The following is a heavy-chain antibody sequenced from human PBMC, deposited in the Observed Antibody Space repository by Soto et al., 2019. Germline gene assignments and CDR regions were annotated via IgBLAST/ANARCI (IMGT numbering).Heavy chain of an antibody. Sequence: EVQLVESGGGLVQPGGSLRLSCAASGFTFSSYSMNWVRQAPGKGLEWVSYISSSSSTIYYADSVKGRFTISRDNAKNSLYLQMNSLRAEDPAVYYCARLGYGGYDVFDYWGQGTLVTVSS. CDR3: ARLGYGGYDVFDY. CDR2: ISSSSSTI. D-gene: IGHD5-12*01. CDR1: GFTFSSYS. J-gene: IGHJ4*02. V-gene: IGHV3-48*01.